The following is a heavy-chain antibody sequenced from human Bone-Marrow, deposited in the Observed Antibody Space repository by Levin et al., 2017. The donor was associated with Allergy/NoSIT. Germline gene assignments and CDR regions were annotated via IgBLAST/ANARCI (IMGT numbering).Heavy chain of an antibody. D-gene: IGHD2-21*01. Sequence: ASVKVSCKASGYTFTGYYMHWVRQAPGQGLEWMGWINPNSGGTNYAQKFQGRVTMTRDTSISTAYMELSRLRSDDTAVYYCARESDLDSVYYFDYWGQGTLVTVSS. CDR2: INPNSGGT. CDR1: GYTFTGYY. V-gene: IGHV1-2*02. J-gene: IGHJ4*02. CDR3: ARESDLDSVYYFDY.